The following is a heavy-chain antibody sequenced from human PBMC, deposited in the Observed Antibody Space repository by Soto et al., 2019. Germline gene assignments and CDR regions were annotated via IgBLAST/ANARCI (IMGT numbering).Heavy chain of an antibody. D-gene: IGHD3-9*01. V-gene: IGHV3-21*01. CDR2: ISSSSSYI. J-gene: IGHJ3*02. CDR3: ARTDYDISDAFDI. Sequence: GGSLRLSCAASGFTFSSYSMNWVRQAPGKGLGWVSSISSSSSYIYYADSVKGRFTISRDNAKNSLYLQMNSLRAEDTAVYYCARTDYDISDAFDIWGQGTMVTVSS. CDR1: GFTFSSYS.